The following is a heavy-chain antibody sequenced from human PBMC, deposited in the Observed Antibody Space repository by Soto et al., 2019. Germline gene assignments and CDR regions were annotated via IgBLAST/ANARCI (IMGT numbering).Heavy chain of an antibody. V-gene: IGHV4-4*02. Sequence: QVQLQESGPGLVKPSGTLSLTCAVSGGSISSSNWWSWVRQPPGKGLEWIGEIYHSGSTNYNPSLKSRVTISVDKYKNQFSLKLSSVTAADTAVYYCAREQDREGQLGIISGWFDPWGQGTLVTVSS. CDR1: GGSISSSNW. J-gene: IGHJ5*02. CDR3: AREQDREGQLGIISGWFDP. D-gene: IGHD6-6*01. CDR2: IYHSGST.